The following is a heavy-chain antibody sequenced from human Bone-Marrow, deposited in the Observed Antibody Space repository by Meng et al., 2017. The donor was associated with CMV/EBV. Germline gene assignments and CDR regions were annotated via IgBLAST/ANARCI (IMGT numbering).Heavy chain of an antibody. CDR3: ARVRVTATTQYKENWFDP. Sequence: SVKVSCKASGDTFSNYAFSWVRQAPGQGLEWMGGIIPMFGTTNYAQEFQGRVTIRTDESTTTAYMELSSLRSNDTAVYYCARVRVTATTQYKENWFDPWGQGTLVTVSS. CDR1: GDTFSNYA. CDR2: IIPMFGTT. D-gene: IGHD1-1*01. V-gene: IGHV1-69*05. J-gene: IGHJ5*02.